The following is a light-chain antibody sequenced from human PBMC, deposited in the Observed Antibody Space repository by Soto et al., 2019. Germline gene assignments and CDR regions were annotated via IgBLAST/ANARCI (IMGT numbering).Light chain of an antibody. CDR1: QSISSY. Sequence: DIQMTQSPSSLSESVGDRVTITCRASQSISSYLNWYQQKPGKAPKLLIYAASSLQSGVPSRFSGSGSGTDFTLTISSLQPEDFATYYCQQSYSTLWTFGQGTKVDIK. V-gene: IGKV1-39*01. CDR3: QQSYSTLWT. J-gene: IGKJ1*01. CDR2: AAS.